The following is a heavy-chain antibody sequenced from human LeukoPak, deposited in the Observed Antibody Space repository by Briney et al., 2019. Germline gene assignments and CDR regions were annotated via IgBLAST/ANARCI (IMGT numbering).Heavy chain of an antibody. CDR2: ISGSGGST. J-gene: IGHJ4*02. D-gene: IGHD3-9*01. CDR3: AKAGADRVLRYFDWSTRE. V-gene: IGHV3-23*01. CDR1: GFTFRIYG. Sequence: GGTLRLSCAASGFTFRIYGMSWVRQAPGKGLEWVSGISGSGGSTYYADSVKGRFTISRDNSKNTLYLQMNSLRAEDTAVYFCAKAGADRVLRYFDWSTREWGQGTLVTASS.